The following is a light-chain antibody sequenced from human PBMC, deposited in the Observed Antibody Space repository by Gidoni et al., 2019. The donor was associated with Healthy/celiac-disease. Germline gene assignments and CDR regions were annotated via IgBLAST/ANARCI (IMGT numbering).Light chain of an antibody. J-gene: IGKJ4*01. CDR2: AAS. CDR3: QRSYSTRPLT. Sequence: VTITGRASQSISSYLNWYQQKPGKAPKLLIYAASSFQSEVPSRFSGSGSGTEFTLTISSPQPEDFATYYCQRSYSTRPLTFGGGTKVEIK. V-gene: IGKV1-39*01. CDR1: QSISSY.